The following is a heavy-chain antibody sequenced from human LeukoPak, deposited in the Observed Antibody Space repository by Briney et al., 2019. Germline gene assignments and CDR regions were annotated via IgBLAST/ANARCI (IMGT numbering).Heavy chain of an antibody. V-gene: IGHV3-11*06. D-gene: IGHD3-22*01. CDR1: GFTFSDSY. CDR3: AYESSGYHQRSDAFDI. CDR2: ISTSSGYA. J-gene: IGHJ3*02. Sequence: GGSLRLSCTASGFTFSDSYMNWIRQAPGKGPEWISLISTSSGYADYADSVKGRFTISRDNAKNSLYLQMDSLRVEDTAMYYCAYESSGYHQRSDAFDIWGRGTVVIVSS.